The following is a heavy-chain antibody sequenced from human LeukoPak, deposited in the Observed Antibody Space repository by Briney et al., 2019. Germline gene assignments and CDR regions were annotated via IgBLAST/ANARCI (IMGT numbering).Heavy chain of an antibody. V-gene: IGHV1-18*01. CDR2: IGAYNGNT. CDR3: ARWYVDTADDAFDI. CDR1: GYTFTSYG. J-gene: IGHJ3*02. D-gene: IGHD5-18*01. Sequence: GASVKVSCKASGYTFTSYGISWVRQAPGQGLEWMGWIGAYNGNTNYAQKLQGRVTMTTDTSTSTAYMELRSLRSDDTAVYYCARWYVDTADDAFDIWGQGTMVTVSS.